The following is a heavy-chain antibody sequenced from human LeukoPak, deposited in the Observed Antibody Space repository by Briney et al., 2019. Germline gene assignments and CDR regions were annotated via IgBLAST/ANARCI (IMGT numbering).Heavy chain of an antibody. J-gene: IGHJ4*02. CDR3: ARGAAATY. CDR2: IYYSGTP. V-gene: IGHV4-39*07. D-gene: IGHD6-13*01. CDR1: GGSISSDNYY. Sequence: SETLSLTCTISGGSISSDNYYWGWIRQPPGKGLEWIGSIYYSGTPYYNPSLKSRVTISVDTSKNQFSLKLSSVTAADTAVYYCARGAAATYWGQGTLVTVSS.